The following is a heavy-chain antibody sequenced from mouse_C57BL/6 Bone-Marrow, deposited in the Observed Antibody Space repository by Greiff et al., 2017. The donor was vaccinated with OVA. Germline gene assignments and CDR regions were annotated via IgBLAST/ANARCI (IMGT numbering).Heavy chain of an antibody. CDR1: GYTFTSSG. Sequence: VQLQQSGAELARPGASVKLSCKASGYTFTSSGISWVKQRPGQGLEWIGEIYPRSGNTYYNEKFKGKATLTADKSSSTAYMELRSLTSQDSSVYFCARGRASYYRICFAYWGQGTLVTVSA. D-gene: IGHD2-12*01. V-gene: IGHV1-81*01. J-gene: IGHJ3*01. CDR3: ARGRASYYRICFAY. CDR2: IYPRSGNT.